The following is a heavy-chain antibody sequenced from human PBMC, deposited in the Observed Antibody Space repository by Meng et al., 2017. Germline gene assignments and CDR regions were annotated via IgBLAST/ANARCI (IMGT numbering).Heavy chain of an antibody. V-gene: IGHV3-48*03. J-gene: IGHJ4*02. CDR1: GFTFSSYE. D-gene: IGHD6-19*01. Sequence: GESLKISCAASGFTFSSYEMNWVRQAPGKGLEWVSYISSSGSTIYYADSVKGRFTISRDNAKNSLYLQMNSLRAEDTAVYYCARGRPRAWSGSSGWFPDYWGQGTLVTVSS. CDR2: ISSSGSTI. CDR3: ARGRPRAWSGSSGWFPDY.